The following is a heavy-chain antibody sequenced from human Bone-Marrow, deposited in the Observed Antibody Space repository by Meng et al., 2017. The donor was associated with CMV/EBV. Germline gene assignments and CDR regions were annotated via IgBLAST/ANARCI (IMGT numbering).Heavy chain of an antibody. D-gene: IGHD3-10*01. CDR2: IRYDGSNK. Sequence: LSLTCAASGFTFSSYGMHWVRQAPGKGLEWVAFIRYDGSNKYYADSVKGRFTISRDNAKNSLYLQMNSLRAEDTALYHCARVRSPAYGYYYYGMDVWGQGTTVTVSS. CDR3: ARVRSPAYGYYYYGMDV. CDR1: GFTFSSYG. V-gene: IGHV3-30*02. J-gene: IGHJ6*02.